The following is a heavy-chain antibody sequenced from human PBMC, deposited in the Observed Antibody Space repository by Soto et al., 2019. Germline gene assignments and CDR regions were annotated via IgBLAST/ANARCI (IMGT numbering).Heavy chain of an antibody. CDR1: GGSISSGGYY. V-gene: IGHV4-31*03. CDR3: ARVGLKEYGMDV. J-gene: IGHJ6*02. CDR2: IYYSGST. Sequence: PSETLSLTCTVSGGSISSGGYYWGWIRQHPGKGLEWIGYIYYSGSTYYNPSLKSRVTISVDTSKNQFSLKLSSVTAADTAVYYCARVGLKEYGMDVWGQGTAVTVSS.